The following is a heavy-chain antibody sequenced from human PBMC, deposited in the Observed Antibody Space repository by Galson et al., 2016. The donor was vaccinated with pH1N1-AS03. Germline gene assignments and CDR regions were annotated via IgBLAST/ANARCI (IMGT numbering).Heavy chain of an antibody. Sequence: SLRLSCAASGFTLSNYWMHWVRQAPGKGLVWVSRINSDGSYTNYADSVWGRFTISRDNARNSLYLQMDSLRAEDTAVCYFARDRDGSDYFDSWGQGPLVTVSS. V-gene: IGHV3-74*01. CDR1: GFTLSNYW. D-gene: IGHD5-24*01. J-gene: IGHJ4*02. CDR2: INSDGSYT. CDR3: ARDRDGSDYFDS.